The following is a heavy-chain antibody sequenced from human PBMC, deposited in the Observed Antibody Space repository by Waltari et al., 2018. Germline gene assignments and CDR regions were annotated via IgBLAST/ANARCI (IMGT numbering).Heavy chain of an antibody. CDR2: IIPVLETP. CDR3: ARGPRGDH. CDR1: GGSFSTYP. D-gene: IGHD3-16*01. Sequence: QVQLVQSGGEVKAPGSSVKVSCKASGGSFSTYPIAWVRQAPGQGLEWMGRIIPVLETPNYAQKFQGRVTITADKSTSTAYMELSSLASEDTAVYYCARGPRGDHWGQGTLVTVSS. J-gene: IGHJ4*02. V-gene: IGHV1-69*04.